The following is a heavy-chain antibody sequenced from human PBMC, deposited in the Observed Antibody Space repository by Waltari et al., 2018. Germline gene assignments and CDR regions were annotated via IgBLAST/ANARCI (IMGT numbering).Heavy chain of an antibody. D-gene: IGHD3-10*01. V-gene: IGHV4-39*01. CDR2: MYNRWGI. CDR1: GDSVTSGSYY. Sequence: QLQLQESGPGLVKPSETLSLTCSVSGDSVTSGSYYRGWIRQPARKGLEWIGMMYNRWGIYRYPSFKSRFTISVDTSKNQCSLKLSSVAAADTAVYYCARAFGSGSYAGFDSWGQGTLVTVSS. CDR3: ARAFGSGSYAGFDS. J-gene: IGHJ5*01.